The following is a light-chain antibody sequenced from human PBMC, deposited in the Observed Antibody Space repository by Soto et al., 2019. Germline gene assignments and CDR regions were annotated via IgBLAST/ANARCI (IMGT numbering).Light chain of an antibody. V-gene: IGKV3-15*01. Sequence: EIVLTQSPAILSVSPGQRATLSCMASQSISRSLAWYQQKPGQAPRLLIYGASTRATAIPARFSGSGSGTEFTLTISSLQSEDFAVYYCQEYNNWPWTFGQGTKVDIK. CDR1: QSISRS. CDR3: QEYNNWPWT. CDR2: GAS. J-gene: IGKJ1*01.